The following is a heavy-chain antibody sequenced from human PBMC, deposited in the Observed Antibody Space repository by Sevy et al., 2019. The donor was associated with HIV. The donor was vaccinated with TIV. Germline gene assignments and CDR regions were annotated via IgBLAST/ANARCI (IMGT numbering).Heavy chain of an antibody. V-gene: IGHV3-49*03. D-gene: IGHD2-15*01. Sequence: GGSLRLSCIASGFSFGDYAMSWFRQAPGKGLEWVSFIRSKTYGETTEYAASVKGRFTVSRDDSRSIVSLQMNRLKTEDTAVYYCTREGHEVVVAASPDFWGQEPWSPSPQ. CDR2: IRSKTYGETT. CDR3: TREGHEVVVAASPDF. J-gene: IGHJ4*01. CDR1: GFSFGDYA.